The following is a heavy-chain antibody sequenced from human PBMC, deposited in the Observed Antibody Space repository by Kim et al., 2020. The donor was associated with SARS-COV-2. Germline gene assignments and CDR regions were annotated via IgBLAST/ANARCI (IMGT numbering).Heavy chain of an antibody. CDR3: ARGGRGHSIAVAERELDV. V-gene: IGHV1-69*02. CDR2: IIPILNIA. CDR1: GGTFSSYT. D-gene: IGHD6-19*01. J-gene: IGHJ6*02. Sequence: SVKVSCKASGGTFSSYTISWVRQAPGQGLEWMGRIIPILNIANYPQKFQGRVTITADKSTSTAYMELSSLRSEDTAVYYCARGGRGHSIAVAERELDVWGQGTTVTVSS.